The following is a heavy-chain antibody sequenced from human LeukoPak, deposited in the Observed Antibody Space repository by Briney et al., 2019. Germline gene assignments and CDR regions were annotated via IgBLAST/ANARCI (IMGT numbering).Heavy chain of an antibody. D-gene: IGHD6-19*01. CDR3: ARGISSGWHRPFDY. CDR1: GGSISSGGYY. CDR2: IYYSGST. Sequence: SQTLSLTCTVSGGSISSGGYYWSWIRQHPGKGLEWVGYIYYSGSTYYNPSLKSRVTISVDTSKNQFSLKLSSVTAADTAVYYCARGISSGWHRPFDYWGQGTLVTVSS. V-gene: IGHV4-31*03. J-gene: IGHJ4*02.